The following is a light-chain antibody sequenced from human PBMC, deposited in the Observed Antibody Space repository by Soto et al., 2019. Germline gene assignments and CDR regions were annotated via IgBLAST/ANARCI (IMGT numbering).Light chain of an antibody. V-gene: IGKV3-20*01. CDR3: QQYGSSSYT. J-gene: IGKJ2*01. CDR2: AAS. CDR1: QSISSSY. Sequence: EIVLTQSPGTLSLSPGERATLSCRASQSISSSYLAWYQQKPGQAPRLLIYAASSRATGIPARFSGSGSGTDFTLTISSLESEDFAVYYCQQYGSSSYTFGRGTQLEIK.